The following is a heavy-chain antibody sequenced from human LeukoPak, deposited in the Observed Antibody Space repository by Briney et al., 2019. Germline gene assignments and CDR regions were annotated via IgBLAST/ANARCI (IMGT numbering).Heavy chain of an antibody. D-gene: IGHD6-6*01. V-gene: IGHV1-46*01. J-gene: IGHJ4*02. Sequence: VSVKVSCKASGYTFTSYYMHWVRQAPGQGLEWMRIINPSGGSTSYAQKFQGRVTMTRDMSTSTDYLELSSLRSEDTAVYYCARGSTPYSSSWGSWGQGTLVTVSS. CDR1: GYTFTSYY. CDR3: ARGSTPYSSSWGS. CDR2: INPSGGST.